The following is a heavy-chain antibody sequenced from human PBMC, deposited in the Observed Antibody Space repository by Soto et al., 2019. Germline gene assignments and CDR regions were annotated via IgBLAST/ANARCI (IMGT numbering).Heavy chain of an antibody. Sequence: QITLKESGPTLVKPTQTLTLTCTFSGFSLSTSGVGVGWICQPPGKALEWLALIFWDDDKRYSPSLKSRLTITKDTSKNQVVLTMTNMDPVDAATYYCTHHGYYSYGMDVWGQGTTVTVSS. CDR3: THHGYYSYGMDV. V-gene: IGHV2-5*02. CDR1: GFSLSTSGVG. J-gene: IGHJ6*02. CDR2: IFWDDDK.